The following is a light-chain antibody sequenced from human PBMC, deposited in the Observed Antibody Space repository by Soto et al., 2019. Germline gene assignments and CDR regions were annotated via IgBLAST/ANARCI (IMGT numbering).Light chain of an antibody. CDR2: GAS. CDR3: QQYGSPPWT. Sequence: EIVLTQSPGTLSLSPGERATLSCRASQSVSSNYLAWYQQKPGQAPRVLIYGASSRATGIPDRFSSSGSGKDFTITISRLEPEDCAVYYCQQYGSPPWTFGQGTKVEIK. CDR1: QSVSSNY. J-gene: IGKJ1*01. V-gene: IGKV3-20*01.